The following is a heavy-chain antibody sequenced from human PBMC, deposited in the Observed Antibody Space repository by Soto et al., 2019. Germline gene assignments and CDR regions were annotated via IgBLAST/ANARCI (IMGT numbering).Heavy chain of an antibody. CDR2: IYWDDDK. D-gene: IGHD3-3*01. J-gene: IGHJ6*02. V-gene: IGHV2-5*02. Sequence: VSGPTLVNPTQTLTLTCTFSGFSLSTSGVGVGWIRQPPGKALEWLALIYWDDDKRYSPSLKSRLTITKDTSKNQVVLTMTNMDPVDTATYYCAHSLTFFGVVGTYYYYGRDVWXQGTTVTVSS. CDR3: AHSLTFFGVVGTYYYYGRDV. CDR1: GFSLSTSGVG.